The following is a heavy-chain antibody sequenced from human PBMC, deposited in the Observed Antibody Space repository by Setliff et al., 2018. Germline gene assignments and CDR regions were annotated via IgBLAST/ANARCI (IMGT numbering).Heavy chain of an antibody. J-gene: IGHJ4*02. D-gene: IGHD2-15*01. CDR2: IYPGDSDT. V-gene: IGHV5-51*01. Sequence: GESLKISCRGSGYTFSDYWIGWVRQMPGKGLEWMGIIYPGDSDTRYSPSFQGQVTFSADKSISTVYLQWSSLKASDTAIYYCARLTPETDFDYWGPGTLVTVSS. CDR3: ARLTPETDFDY. CDR1: GYTFSDYW.